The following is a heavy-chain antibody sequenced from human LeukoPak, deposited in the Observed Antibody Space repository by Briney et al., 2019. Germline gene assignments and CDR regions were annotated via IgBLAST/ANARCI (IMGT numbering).Heavy chain of an antibody. V-gene: IGHV4-34*01. J-gene: IGHJ5*02. Sequence: SETLSLTCAVYGGSSSGYYWSWIRQPPGKGLEWIGEINHSGSTNYNPSLKSRVTISVDTSKNQFSLKLSSVTAADTAVYHCARVIARVGTGGGWFDPWGQGTLVTVSS. CDR3: ARVIARVGTGGGWFDP. D-gene: IGHD6-13*01. CDR2: INHSGST. CDR1: GGSSSGYY.